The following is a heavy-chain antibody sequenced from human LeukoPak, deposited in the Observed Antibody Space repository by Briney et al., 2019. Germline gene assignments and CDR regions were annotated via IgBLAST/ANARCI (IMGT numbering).Heavy chain of an antibody. J-gene: IGHJ4*02. CDR1: GDNWRSNT. D-gene: IGHD3-3*01. CDR2: IIPILGTA. Sequence: ASVKLSCNATGDNWRSNTKSWVRQRRRQGPEKMGRIIPILGTAEYSEKFQGRLTITADKSTSTFYMELSSLKSEDTALYYCARGKGFVGHFDFWGQGTLVSVS. V-gene: IGHV1-69*08. CDR3: ARGKGFVGHFDF.